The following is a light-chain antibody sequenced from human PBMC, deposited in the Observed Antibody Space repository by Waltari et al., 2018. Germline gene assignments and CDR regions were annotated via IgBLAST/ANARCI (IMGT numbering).Light chain of an antibody. CDR1: QSIGTS. CDR2: GAS. Sequence: EIVLTQSPVTLSLSPGERATLSCRASQSIGTSLGWYQQKPGQAPRLLIYGASNRATGIPVRFSGSGSGTDFTLTISSLQAEDVAVYYCQQYYSNQNTFGQGTKLEIK. J-gene: IGKJ2*01. V-gene: IGKV3-11*01. CDR3: QQYYSNQNT.